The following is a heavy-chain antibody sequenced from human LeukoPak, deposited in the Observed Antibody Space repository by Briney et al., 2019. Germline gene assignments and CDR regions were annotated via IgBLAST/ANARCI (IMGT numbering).Heavy chain of an antibody. V-gene: IGHV3-30-3*01. D-gene: IGHD1-14*01. CDR3: AREPELAYYFDY. CDR1: GFTFSNYA. Sequence: GGSLRLSCAASGFTFSNYAMHWVRQAPGKGLEWVAVISYDGSNKYYADSVKGRFTISRDNSKNTLYLQMNSLRAEDTAVYYCAREPELAYYFDYWGQGTLVTVSS. CDR2: ISYDGSNK. J-gene: IGHJ4*02.